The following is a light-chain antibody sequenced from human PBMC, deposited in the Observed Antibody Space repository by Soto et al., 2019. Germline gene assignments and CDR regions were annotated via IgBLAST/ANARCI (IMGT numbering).Light chain of an antibody. Sequence: QSALTQPPSASGTPGQRVTISCSGSNSNIGSNPVNWYQHLPGTAPKLLIYSNNRRPSGVSDRFSGSKSGTSASLAISGLQSEDEVDYYCAAWDDSLNVVVFGGGTKLTVL. J-gene: IGLJ2*01. CDR2: SNN. CDR1: NSNIGSNP. V-gene: IGLV1-44*01. CDR3: AAWDDSLNVVV.